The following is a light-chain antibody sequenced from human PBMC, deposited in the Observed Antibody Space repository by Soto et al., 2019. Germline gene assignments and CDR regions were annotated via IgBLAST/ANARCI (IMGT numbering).Light chain of an antibody. CDR3: QQSYNIPNT. V-gene: IGKV3D-20*02. CDR2: AAS. J-gene: IGKJ5*01. Sequence: EIVLTQSPGTLSLSPGERATLSCRASQSISSSYLAWYQQKPGQAPRLLIYAASSRATGIPDRFSGSGSGTDFTLTISRLEPEDFATYYCQQSYNIPNTFGQGTRLEIK. CDR1: QSISSSY.